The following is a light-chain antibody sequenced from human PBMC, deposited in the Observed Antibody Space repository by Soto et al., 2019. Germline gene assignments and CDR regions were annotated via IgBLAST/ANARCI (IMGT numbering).Light chain of an antibody. CDR2: DAS. J-gene: IGKJ1*01. V-gene: IGKV3-20*01. CDR1: QSITNNY. CDR3: QQCATSPLT. Sequence: EIVLTQSPGTLSLSPGERATLSCRASQSITNNYLAWYQQKPGQSPRLLIYDASFRATGIPDRFSGSGSGTDFPLTISRLEPEDFAVYYCQQCATSPLTFGKGTKVEIK.